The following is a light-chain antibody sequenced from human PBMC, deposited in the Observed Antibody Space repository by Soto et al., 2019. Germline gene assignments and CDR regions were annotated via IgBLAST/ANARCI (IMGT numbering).Light chain of an antibody. CDR2: SNN. CDR3: AAWDDSLNGVV. CDR1: SSNIGSNT. V-gene: IGLV1-44*01. J-gene: IGLJ2*01. Sequence: QSVLTQPPSASGTPGQRVTISCSGSSSNIGSNTVNWYQQLPGTAPKLLIYSNNQRPSGDPDRFSGPKSGTSASLAISGLQSEDEADYYCAAWDDSLNGVVFGGGTQLTV.